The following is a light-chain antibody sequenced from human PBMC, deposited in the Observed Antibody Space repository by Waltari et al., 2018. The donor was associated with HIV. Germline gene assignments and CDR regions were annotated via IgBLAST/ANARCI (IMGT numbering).Light chain of an antibody. J-gene: IGLJ2*01. CDR3: SSYTSSSTLVV. V-gene: IGLV2-14*03. CDR2: DVS. CDR1: SSDVGGYNY. Sequence: QSALTQPASVSGSPGQPITISCTGTSSDVGGYNYVPRYQQHTVKVPKLMIYDVSNRPSGVSNRFSGSKSGNTASLTISGLQAEDEADYYCSSYTSSSTLVVFGGGTKLTVL.